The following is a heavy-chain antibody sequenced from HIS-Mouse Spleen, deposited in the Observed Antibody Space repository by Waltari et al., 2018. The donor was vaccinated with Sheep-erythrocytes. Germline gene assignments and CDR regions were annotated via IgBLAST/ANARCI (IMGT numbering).Heavy chain of an antibody. D-gene: IGHD1-1*01. CDR3: TKAIGTGLSYAMDV. CDR1: GFTFDDYA. J-gene: IGHJ6*02. V-gene: IGHV3-9*01. Sequence: SCAASGFTFDDYAMHWVRQAPGKGLEWVSGISWNSGSIGYADSVKGRFTISRDNAKNSLYLQMNSLRAEDTALYYCTKAIGTGLSYAMDVCGQGST. CDR2: ISWNSGSI.